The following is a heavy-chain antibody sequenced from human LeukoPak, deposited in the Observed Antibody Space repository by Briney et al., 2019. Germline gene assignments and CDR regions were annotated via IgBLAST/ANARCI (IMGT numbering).Heavy chain of an antibody. V-gene: IGHV4-4*07. Sequence: PSETLSLTCTVSGGSISSYYWSWTRQPAGKGLEWIGRIYTSGSTNYNPSLKSRVTMSVDTSKNQFSLKLSSVTAADTAVYYCARDSYIAVAGTNYYYGMDVWGQGTTVTVSS. CDR1: GGSISSYY. CDR3: ARDSYIAVAGTNYYYGMDV. D-gene: IGHD6-19*01. J-gene: IGHJ6*02. CDR2: IYTSGST.